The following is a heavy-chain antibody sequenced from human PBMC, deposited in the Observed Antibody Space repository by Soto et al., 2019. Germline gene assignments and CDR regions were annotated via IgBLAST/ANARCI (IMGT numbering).Heavy chain of an antibody. D-gene: IGHD2-2*01. CDR1: GFTFSSYA. CDR2: VSTSGVT. CDR3: AKNYQFDS. V-gene: IGHV3-23*01. J-gene: IGHJ4*02. Sequence: EVQLLESGGGLAQPGGSLRLSCVASGFTFSSYAMSWVRQAPGKGLDWVSSVSTSGVTYYADSVKGRFTSSRDNSKNTLYLQLNSLRAEDTAVYYCAKNYQFDSWGQGTRVTVSS.